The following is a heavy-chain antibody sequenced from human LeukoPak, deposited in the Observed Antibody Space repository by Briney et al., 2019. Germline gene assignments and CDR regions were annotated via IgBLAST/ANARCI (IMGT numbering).Heavy chain of an antibody. V-gene: IGHV3-30*01. Sequence: GGSLRLSCAASGFTFSSYAMHWVRQAPGKGLEWVAVISYDGSNKYYADSVKGRFTISRDNSKNTLYLQMNSLRAEDTAVYYCARDKIAAAGPTLFRYWGQGTLVTVSS. J-gene: IGHJ4*02. CDR3: ARDKIAAAGPTLFRY. CDR2: ISYDGSNK. D-gene: IGHD6-13*01. CDR1: GFTFSSYA.